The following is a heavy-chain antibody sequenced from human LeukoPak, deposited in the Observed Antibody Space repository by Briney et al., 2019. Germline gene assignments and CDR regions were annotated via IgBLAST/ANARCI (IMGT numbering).Heavy chain of an antibody. D-gene: IGHD4-17*01. V-gene: IGHV3-48*01. CDR1: GFTFSSYS. CDR2: ISSSSSTI. Sequence: PGGSLRLSCAASGFTFSSYSMNWVRQAPGKGLEGVSYISSSSSTIYYADSVKGRFTISRDNAKNSLYLQMNSLRAEDTAVYYCARDRPGGYGDYDYWGQGTLVTVSS. J-gene: IGHJ4*02. CDR3: ARDRPGGYGDYDY.